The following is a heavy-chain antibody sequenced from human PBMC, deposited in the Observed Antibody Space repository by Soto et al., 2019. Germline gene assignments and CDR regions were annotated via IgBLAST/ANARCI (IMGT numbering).Heavy chain of an antibody. D-gene: IGHD6-19*01. CDR1: GFTFGDYA. V-gene: IGHV3-49*03. J-gene: IGHJ6*02. CDR3: TRDKAGPIAGAGYHYDYDMDV. Sequence: PGGSLRLSCTASGFTFGDYAMSWFRQAPGKGLEWVGFIRSKAYGGTTEYAASVKGRFTISRDDSKSIAYLQMNSLKTEDTAVYYCTRDKAGPIAGAGYHYDYDMDVWGQGTTVTVSS. CDR2: IRSKAYGGTT.